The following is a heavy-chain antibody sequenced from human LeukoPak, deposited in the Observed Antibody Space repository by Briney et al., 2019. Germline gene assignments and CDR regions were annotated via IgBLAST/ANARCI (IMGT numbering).Heavy chain of an antibody. V-gene: IGHV3-21*04. CDR1: GFTFSSYS. J-gene: IGHJ4*02. CDR2: ISSSSSYI. D-gene: IGHD3-9*01. Sequence: PGGSLRLSCAASGFTFSSYSMNWVRQAPGKGLEWVSSISSSSSYIYYADSVKGRFTISRDNAKNSLYLQMNSLRAEDTAVYYCARRPNYDILTGHYFDYWGQGTLVTVSS. CDR3: ARRPNYDILTGHYFDY.